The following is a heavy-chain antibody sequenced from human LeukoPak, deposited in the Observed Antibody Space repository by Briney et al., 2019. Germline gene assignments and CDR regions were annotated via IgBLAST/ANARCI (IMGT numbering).Heavy chain of an antibody. Sequence: GESLKISCKGSGYSLSSYWIGWVRQMPGKGLEWMGIIYPGDSDTRYSPSFQGQVTISADKSISTAYLQWSSLKTSDTAMYYCASLVLAGIAVAGPDAFDIWGQGTMVTVSS. CDR2: IYPGDSDT. CDR3: ASLVLAGIAVAGPDAFDI. J-gene: IGHJ3*02. V-gene: IGHV5-51*01. CDR1: GYSLSSYW. D-gene: IGHD6-19*01.